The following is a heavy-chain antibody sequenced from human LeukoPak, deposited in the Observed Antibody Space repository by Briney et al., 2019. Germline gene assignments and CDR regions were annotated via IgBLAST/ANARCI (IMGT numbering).Heavy chain of an antibody. CDR2: IMAIFGIG. V-gene: IGHV1-69*04. Sequence: SETVSCKGSVCSFSSYASSWVRQAPGHAREWLGRIMAIFGIGNYAQKLQGRVTITADKSTSTAYMELSRLRSEDTAVYYCAKTASEYFFDYWGQGSLVTASS. CDR3: AKTASEYFFDY. D-gene: IGHD2-21*02. J-gene: IGHJ4*02. CDR1: VCSFSSYA.